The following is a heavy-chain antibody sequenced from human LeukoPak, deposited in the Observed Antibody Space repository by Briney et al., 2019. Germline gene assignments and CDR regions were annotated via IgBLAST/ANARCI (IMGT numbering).Heavy chain of an antibody. V-gene: IGHV3-15*01. D-gene: IGHD2-15*01. Sequence: GGSLRLSCAASGFTFSNAWMSWVRQAPGKGLEWVRRIKYRMDGGTTAYAEPVDGRFTISRDDPKTTLHLQRNSLTPEDTAVYYCTTSSGSVVGESFDYWGQGALVTVSS. CDR3: TTSSGSVVGESFDY. CDR2: IKYRMDGGTT. J-gene: IGHJ4*02. CDR1: GFTFSNAW.